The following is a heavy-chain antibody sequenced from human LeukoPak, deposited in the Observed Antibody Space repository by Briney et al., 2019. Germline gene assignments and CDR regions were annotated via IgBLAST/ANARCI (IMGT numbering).Heavy chain of an antibody. Sequence: PGGSLRLSCATSGFTFSSNWMSWVRHAPGRGLEWVANIKPDGSAEYYTASVKGRFTISRDDAKNSLYLQMNSLRAEDTAVYYCTRDIPFGGYWGQGTLVTVSS. D-gene: IGHD3-16*01. J-gene: IGHJ4*02. CDR2: IKPDGSAE. CDR1: GFTFSSNW. V-gene: IGHV3-7*03. CDR3: TRDIPFGGY.